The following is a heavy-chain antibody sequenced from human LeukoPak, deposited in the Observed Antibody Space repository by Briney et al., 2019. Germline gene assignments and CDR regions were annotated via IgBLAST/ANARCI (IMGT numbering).Heavy chain of an antibody. D-gene: IGHD2-21*02. CDR3: AKSDGYGLIDY. V-gene: IGHV4-34*01. CDR1: GGSFSGYY. Sequence: SETLSLTCVVYGGSFSGYYWSWIRQPPGKGLEWIGEINHSGITNYNPSLKSRVTISVDTSKNQLSLKLSSVTAADTAVYYCAKSDGYGLIDYLGQGTLVTVSS. CDR2: INHSGIT. J-gene: IGHJ4*02.